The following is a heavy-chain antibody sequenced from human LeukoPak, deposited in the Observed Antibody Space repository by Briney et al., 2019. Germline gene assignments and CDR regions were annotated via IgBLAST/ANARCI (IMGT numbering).Heavy chain of an antibody. Sequence: GGSLRLSCAASGFTFSSYSMNWVRQAPGKGLEWVSTVSSGGSTYYADSVKGRFTISRDNSKNTLYLQVNSLRAEDTAVYYCASYYGDSLFDSWGQGTLVTVSS. D-gene: IGHD4-17*01. CDR3: ASYYGDSLFDS. CDR1: GFTFSSYS. V-gene: IGHV3-66*01. J-gene: IGHJ4*02. CDR2: VSSGGST.